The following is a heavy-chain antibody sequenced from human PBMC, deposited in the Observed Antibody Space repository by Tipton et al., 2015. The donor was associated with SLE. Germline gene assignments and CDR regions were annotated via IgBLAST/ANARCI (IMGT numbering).Heavy chain of an antibody. Sequence: TLSLTCTLSGDSISSYHWSWIRQPPGRGLEWIGYLHYGGSTDYNPSLKCRVTISVDRTKNQVSLKLSSVTAADTALYYCARHGMAVGGTGYLDYWGQGTLVTVSS. J-gene: IGHJ4*02. CDR1: GDSISSYH. D-gene: IGHD6-19*01. CDR2: LHYGGST. V-gene: IGHV4-59*08. CDR3: ARHGMAVGGTGYLDY.